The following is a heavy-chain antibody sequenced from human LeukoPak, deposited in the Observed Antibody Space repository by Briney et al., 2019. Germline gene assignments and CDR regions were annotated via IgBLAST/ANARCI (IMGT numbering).Heavy chain of an antibody. CDR1: GFTFSSYS. CDR2: ISSSSSYI. J-gene: IGHJ3*02. D-gene: IGHD6-19*01. V-gene: IGHV3-21*01. CDR3: ARDRGSSGWYDAFDI. Sequence: GGSLRLSCAASGFTFSSYSMNWVRQAPGKGLEWVSSISSSSSYIYYADSVKGRFTISRDNAKNSLYLQMNSLRAEDTAVYYCARDRGSSGWYDAFDIWGQGTMVTVSS.